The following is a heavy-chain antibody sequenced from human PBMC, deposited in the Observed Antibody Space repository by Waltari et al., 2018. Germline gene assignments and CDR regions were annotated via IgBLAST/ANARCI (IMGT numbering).Heavy chain of an antibody. CDR1: GFAFSGPA. CDR2: IRSKANSYAT. J-gene: IGHJ4*02. CDR3: TRQGDY. V-gene: IGHV3-73*01. Sequence: EGQLVESGGGVVQPGGSVYLSCSASGFAFSGPAMHWVRQASGKGMEWVGRIRSKANSYATAYAASVKGRFTISRDDSKNTAYLQMNSLKTEDTAVYYCTRQGDYWGQGTLVTVSS.